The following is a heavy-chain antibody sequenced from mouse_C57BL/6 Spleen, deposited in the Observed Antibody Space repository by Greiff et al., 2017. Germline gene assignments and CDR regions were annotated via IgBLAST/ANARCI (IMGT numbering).Heavy chain of an antibody. CDR1: GYTFTSYW. V-gene: IGHV1-50*01. J-gene: IGHJ1*03. Sequence: VQLQQPGAELVKPGASVKLSCKASGYTFTSYWMQWVKQRPGQGLEWIGEIDPSDSYTNYNQNFKGKATLTVDTSSSTAYMQLSSLTSEDSAVYYCARSHYGSSFYWYFDVWGTGTTVTVSS. D-gene: IGHD1-1*01. CDR2: IDPSDSYT. CDR3: ARSHYGSSFYWYFDV.